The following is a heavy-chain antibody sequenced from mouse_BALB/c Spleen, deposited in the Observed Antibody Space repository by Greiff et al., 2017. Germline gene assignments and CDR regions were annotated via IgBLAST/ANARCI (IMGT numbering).Heavy chain of an antibody. Sequence: VQLKESGPELVKPGASVKMSCKASGYTFTSYVMHWVKQKPGQGLEWIGYINPYNDGTKYNEKFKGKATLTSDKSSSTAYMELSSLTSEDSAVYYCARANYYGSSPFGYWGQGTTLTVSS. V-gene: IGHV1-14*01. CDR1: GYTFTSYV. CDR2: INPYNDGT. D-gene: IGHD1-1*01. J-gene: IGHJ2*01. CDR3: ARANYYGSSPFGY.